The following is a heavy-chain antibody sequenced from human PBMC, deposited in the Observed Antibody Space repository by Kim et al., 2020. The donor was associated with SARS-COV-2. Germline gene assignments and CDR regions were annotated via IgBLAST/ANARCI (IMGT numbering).Heavy chain of an antibody. J-gene: IGHJ6*02. CDR1: GGSLSSYY. V-gene: IGHV4-59*08. CDR2: IYYSGST. D-gene: IGHD5-18*01. CDR3: ARQSGYSYGPWYYYGMDV. Sequence: SETLSLTCTVSGGSLSSYYWSWIRHPPGKGLEWIGYIYYSGSTNYNPSLKSRVTISVDTSKNQFSLKLSSVTAADTAVYYCARQSGYSYGPWYYYGMDVWGQGTTVTVSS.